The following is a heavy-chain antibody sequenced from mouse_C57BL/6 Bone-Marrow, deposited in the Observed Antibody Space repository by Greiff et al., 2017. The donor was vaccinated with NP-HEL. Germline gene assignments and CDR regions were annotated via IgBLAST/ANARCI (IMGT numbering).Heavy chain of an antibody. CDR2: INPSSGYT. CDR1: GYTFTSYW. D-gene: IGHD2-5*01. Sequence: QVHVKQSGAELAKPGASVKLSCKASGYTFTSYWMHWVKQRPGQGLEWIGYINPSSGYTKYNQKFKDKATLTADKSSSTAYMQLSSLTYEDSAVYYCAREHYSNHYYAMDYWGQGTSVTVSS. CDR3: AREHYSNHYYAMDY. V-gene: IGHV1-7*01. J-gene: IGHJ4*01.